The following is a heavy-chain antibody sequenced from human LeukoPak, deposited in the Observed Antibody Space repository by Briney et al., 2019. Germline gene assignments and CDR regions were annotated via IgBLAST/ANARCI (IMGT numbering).Heavy chain of an antibody. Sequence: GGSLRLSCAASGFTFSSYAMSWVRQAPGKGLEWVGRIKSKTDGGTTDYAAPVKGRFTISRDDSKNTLYLQMNSLKTEDTAVYYCTTRYSDYSGPPRARYYYYYMDVWGKGTTVTISS. CDR1: GFTFSSYA. CDR2: IKSKTDGGTT. J-gene: IGHJ6*03. CDR3: TTRYSDYSGPPRARYYYYYMDV. V-gene: IGHV3-15*01. D-gene: IGHD3-22*01.